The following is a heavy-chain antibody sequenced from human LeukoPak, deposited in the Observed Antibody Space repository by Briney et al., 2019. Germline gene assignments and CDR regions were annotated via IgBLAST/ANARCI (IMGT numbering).Heavy chain of an antibody. CDR1: GNSISSGDYY. D-gene: IGHD6-13*01. Sequence: PSQTLSLTCTVSGNSISSGDYYWSWIRQPAGKGLEWIGRIYTSGSTTYNPSLKSRVTISGDTSENQFSLRLSSVTAADTAVYYCARGSWIGWLRNYYFDYWGQGTLVTVSS. CDR3: ARGSWIGWLRNYYFDY. J-gene: IGHJ4*02. CDR2: IYTSGST. V-gene: IGHV4-61*02.